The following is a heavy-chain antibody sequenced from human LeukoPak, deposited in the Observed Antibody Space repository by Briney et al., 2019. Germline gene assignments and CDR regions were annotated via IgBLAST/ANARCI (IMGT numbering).Heavy chain of an antibody. CDR1: GFTFSSYG. CDR3: ARDSTVYYFDY. CDR2: IWYDGSNK. J-gene: IGHJ4*02. D-gene: IGHD3-3*02. Sequence: GGSLRLSCAASGFTFSSYGIHWVRQAPGKGLEWVAVIWYDGSNKYYADPVKGRFTISRDNSKNTLYLQMNSLRAEDTAVYYCARDSTVYYFDYWGQGTLVTVSS. V-gene: IGHV3-33*01.